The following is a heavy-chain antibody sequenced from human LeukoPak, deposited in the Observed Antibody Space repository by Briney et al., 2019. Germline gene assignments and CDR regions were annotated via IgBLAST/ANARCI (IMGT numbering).Heavy chain of an antibody. Sequence: PGGSPRLSCAASGFIFNNYGLIWVRQAPGKRLEWVSAISNDGGGTNYADFVKGRFTISRDNSKNTLFLQMNSLRAEDTALYYCAKGSSGYFVDLWGQGTLVTVSS. CDR2: ISNDGGGT. D-gene: IGHD3-22*01. CDR1: GFIFNNYG. V-gene: IGHV3-23*01. CDR3: AKGSSGYFVDL. J-gene: IGHJ5*02.